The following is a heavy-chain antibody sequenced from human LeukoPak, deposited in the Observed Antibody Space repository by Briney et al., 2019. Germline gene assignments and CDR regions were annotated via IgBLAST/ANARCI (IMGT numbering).Heavy chain of an antibody. CDR3: ARAKYYDSSGYYQGFFDY. CDR1: GFTFSSYA. D-gene: IGHD3-22*01. CDR2: ISSNGGST. Sequence: PGGSLRLSCPASGFTFSSYAMHWVRQAPGKGLEYVSAISSNGGSTYYANSVKGRFTISRDNSKNTLYLQMGSLRAEDMAVYYCARAKYYDSSGYYQGFFDYWGQGTLVTVSS. J-gene: IGHJ4*02. V-gene: IGHV3-64*01.